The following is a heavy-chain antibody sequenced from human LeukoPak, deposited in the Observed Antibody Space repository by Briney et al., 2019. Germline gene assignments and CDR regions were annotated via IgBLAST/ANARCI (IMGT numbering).Heavy chain of an antibody. J-gene: IGHJ6*03. CDR3: AKVDGGSSWYYYYYYMDV. CDR2: ISGSGGST. CDR1: GFTFSSYG. D-gene: IGHD6-13*01. V-gene: IGHV3-23*01. Sequence: GGSLRLSCAASGFTFSSYGMSWVRQAPGKGLEWVSAISGSGGSTYYADSVKGRFTISRDNSKNTLYLQMNSLRAEDTAVYYCAKVDGGSSWYYYYYYMDVWGKGTTVTVSS.